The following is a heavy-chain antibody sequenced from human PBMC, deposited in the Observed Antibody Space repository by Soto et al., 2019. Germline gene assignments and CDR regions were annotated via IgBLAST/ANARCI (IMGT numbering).Heavy chain of an antibody. CDR1: GFTFNNFA. CDR2: IWYDGSIK. J-gene: IGHJ6*02. V-gene: IGHV3-33*01. Sequence: GGSLRLSCAASGFTFNNFAMHWVRQAPGKGLEWVAVIWYDGSIKYYADSVKGRFTISRDNSKNTLFLQMNSLRAEDTAVYYCARTLAAHDVWAQWTTVTVSS. D-gene: IGHD6-6*01. CDR3: ARTLAAHDV.